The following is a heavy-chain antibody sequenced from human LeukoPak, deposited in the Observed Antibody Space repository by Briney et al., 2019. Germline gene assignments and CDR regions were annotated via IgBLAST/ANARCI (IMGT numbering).Heavy chain of an antibody. D-gene: IGHD6-6*01. CDR1: GFTFSASW. CDR3: ARSGIAARLLNAHYYGMDV. CDR2: ISWNSGSI. Sequence: PGGSLRLSCAASGFTFSASWMSWVRQAPGKGLEWVSGISWNSGSIGYADSVKGRFTISRDNAKNSLYLQMNSLRAEDTASYYCARSGIAARLLNAHYYGMDVWGQGTTVTVSS. V-gene: IGHV3-9*01. J-gene: IGHJ6*02.